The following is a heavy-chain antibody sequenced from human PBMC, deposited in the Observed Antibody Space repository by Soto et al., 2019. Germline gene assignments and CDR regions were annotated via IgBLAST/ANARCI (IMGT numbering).Heavy chain of an antibody. CDR3: ARGQEQQLVHYYYYGMNV. CDR1: GFTFSSYA. D-gene: IGHD6-13*01. Sequence: GGSLRRSCAASGFTFSSYAMQWVRQAPGKGPKWLPVISYDVSNKYYADSVKCRFTISRENSKNTLYLQMNSLRAEDTAVYYCARGQEQQLVHYYYYGMNVWGQGTTVTVSS. CDR2: ISYDVSNK. J-gene: IGHJ6*02. V-gene: IGHV3-30*01.